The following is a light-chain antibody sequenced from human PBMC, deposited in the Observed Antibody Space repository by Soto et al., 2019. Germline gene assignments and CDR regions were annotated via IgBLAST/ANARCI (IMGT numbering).Light chain of an antibody. CDR1: QSVSSSY. V-gene: IGKV3-20*01. CDR3: QQYGSSPRT. Sequence: EIVLAQSPGTLSLSPGERATLSCRASQSVSSSYLAWYQQKPGQAPRLLIYGASSRATGIPDRFSGSGSGTDFPLTFSRLEPEDFAVYYCQQYGSSPRTFGQGTKVDIK. J-gene: IGKJ1*01. CDR2: GAS.